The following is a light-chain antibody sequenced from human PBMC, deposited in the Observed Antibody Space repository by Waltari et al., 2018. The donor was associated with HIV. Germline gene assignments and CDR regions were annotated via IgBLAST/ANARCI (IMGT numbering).Light chain of an antibody. CDR1: QSVPSSH. Sequence: EIVLTQSPGTLSLSPGERATLSCRARQSVPSSHLAWYQQRPGQAPRLLIADASKRATGIPDRFSGSGSGTDFTLTVSRLEPEDFVVYYCHQYGGTPRTFGQGTKLEIK. J-gene: IGKJ2*01. V-gene: IGKV3-20*01. CDR2: DAS. CDR3: HQYGGTPRT.